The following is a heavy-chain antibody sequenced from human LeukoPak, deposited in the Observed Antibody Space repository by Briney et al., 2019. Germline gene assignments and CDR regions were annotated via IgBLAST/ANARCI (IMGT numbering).Heavy chain of an antibody. Sequence: ASVKVSCKASGYTFTSYDINWVRQATGQGLEWMGWMNPNSGNTGYAQKLQGRVTMTTDTSTSTAYMELSSLRSEDTAVYYCARDDIAAAGIGGPIDYWGQGTLVTVSS. J-gene: IGHJ4*02. D-gene: IGHD6-13*01. CDR1: GYTFTSYD. CDR2: MNPNSGNT. V-gene: IGHV1-8*02. CDR3: ARDDIAAAGIGGPIDY.